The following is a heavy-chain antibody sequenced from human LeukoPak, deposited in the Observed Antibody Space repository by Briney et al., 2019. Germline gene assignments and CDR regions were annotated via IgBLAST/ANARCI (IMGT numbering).Heavy chain of an antibody. CDR2: IIPIFGTA. J-gene: IGHJ6*02. V-gene: IGHV1-69*13. CDR1: GGTFSSYA. Sequence: SVKVSCKASGGTFSSYAISWVRQAPGQGLEWMGGIIPIFGTANYAQKFQGRVTITADESTSTAYMELSSLRSEDTAVYYCARDPGDSSSWYRPNYYYYYGMDVWGQGTTVTVSS. CDR3: ARDPGDSSSWYRPNYYYYYGMDV. D-gene: IGHD6-13*01.